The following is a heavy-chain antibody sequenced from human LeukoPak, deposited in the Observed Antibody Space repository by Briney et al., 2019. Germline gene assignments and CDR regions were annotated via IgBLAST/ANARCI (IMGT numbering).Heavy chain of an antibody. CDR2: ISSSSSYI. Sequence: PGGSLRLSCAASGFTFSSYSMNWVRQAPGKGLGWVSSISSSSSYIYYADSVKGRFTISRDNAKNSLYLQMNSLRAEDTAVYYCARGFGDYYDSSGYSWGQGTLVTVSS. D-gene: IGHD3-22*01. CDR1: GFTFSSYS. J-gene: IGHJ5*02. CDR3: ARGFGDYYDSSGYS. V-gene: IGHV3-21*01.